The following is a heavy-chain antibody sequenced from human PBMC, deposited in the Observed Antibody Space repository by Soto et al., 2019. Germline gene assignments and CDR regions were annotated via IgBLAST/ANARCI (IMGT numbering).Heavy chain of an antibody. D-gene: IGHD3-22*01. CDR3: AAKAYYDSSGYWDDAFDI. Sequence: SVKVSCKASGFTFTSSAVQWVRQARGQRLEWIGWIVVGSGNTNYAQKFQERVTITRDMSTSTAYMELSSLRSEDTAVYYCAAKAYYDSSGYWDDAFDIWGQGTMVTV. CDR2: IVVGSGNT. V-gene: IGHV1-58*01. CDR1: GFTFTSSA. J-gene: IGHJ3*02.